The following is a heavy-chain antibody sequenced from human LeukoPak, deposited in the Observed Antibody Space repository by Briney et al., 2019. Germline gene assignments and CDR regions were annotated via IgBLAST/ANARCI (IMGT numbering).Heavy chain of an antibody. D-gene: IGHD6-6*01. V-gene: IGHV3-53*01. Sequence: GGSLRLSRAASGFTVSSNYMSWVRQAPGKGLEWVSVIYSGGSTYYAESVKGRFTISRDNSNNTLYLQMNSLRAEDTAVYYCARGGVPNWFDPWGQGTLVTVSS. CDR1: GFTVSSNY. CDR3: ARGGVPNWFDP. CDR2: IYSGGST. J-gene: IGHJ5*02.